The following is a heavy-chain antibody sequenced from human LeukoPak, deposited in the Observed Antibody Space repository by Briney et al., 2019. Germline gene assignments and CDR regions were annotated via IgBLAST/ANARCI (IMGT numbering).Heavy chain of an antibody. CDR1: GFTFSSYA. V-gene: IGHV3-23*01. D-gene: IGHD3-22*01. CDR3: AKPDSSGYYPFDY. Sequence: GGSLRLSCAASGFTFSSYAMSWVRQAPGKGLEWVSAISGSGGSTYYADPVKGRFTISRDNSKNTLYLQMNSLRAEDTAVYYCAKPDSSGYYPFDYWGQGTLVTVSS. CDR2: ISGSGGST. J-gene: IGHJ4*02.